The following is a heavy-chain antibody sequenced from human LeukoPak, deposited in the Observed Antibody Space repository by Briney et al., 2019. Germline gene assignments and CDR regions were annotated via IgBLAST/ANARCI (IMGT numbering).Heavy chain of an antibody. J-gene: IGHJ5*02. CDR3: GRDPSGSGANWFDP. V-gene: IGHV3-66*01. CDR1: GFTVSSNY. Sequence: GGSPRLSCAASGFTVSSNYMSWVRQAPGKGLEWVSVLYSGGSTYYADSVQGRFTISRDNSKNTVYLQMNSLRAEDTAVYYCGRDPSGSGANWFDPWGQGTLVTVSS. CDR2: LYSGGST. D-gene: IGHD3-10*01.